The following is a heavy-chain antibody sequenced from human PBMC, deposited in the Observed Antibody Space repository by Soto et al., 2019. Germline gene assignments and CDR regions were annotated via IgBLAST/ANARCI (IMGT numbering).Heavy chain of an antibody. D-gene: IGHD3-16*01. V-gene: IGHV4-59*01. CDR3: ARLHYDYVWGSPQYYFDY. CDR2: IYYSGST. J-gene: IGHJ4*02. CDR1: GGSISSYY. Sequence: PSETLSLTCTVSGGSISSYYWSWIRQPPGKGLEWIGYIYYSGSTNYNPSLKSRVTISVDTSKNQFSLKLSSVTAADTTVYYCARLHYDYVWGSPQYYFDYWGQGTLATVSS.